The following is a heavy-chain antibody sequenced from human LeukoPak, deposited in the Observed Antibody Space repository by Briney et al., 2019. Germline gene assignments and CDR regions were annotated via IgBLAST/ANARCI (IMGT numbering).Heavy chain of an antibody. D-gene: IGHD6-19*01. Sequence: GASVKVSCKASGGTFSSYAISWVRQAPGQGLEWMGRIIPILGIANYAQKFQGRVTITADKSTSTAYMELSSLRSEDTAVYYCARQQWLVLQLVRYYYGMDVWGQGTTVTVSS. CDR2: IIPILGIA. CDR3: ARQQWLVLQLVRYYYGMDV. V-gene: IGHV1-69*04. CDR1: GGTFSSYA. J-gene: IGHJ6*02.